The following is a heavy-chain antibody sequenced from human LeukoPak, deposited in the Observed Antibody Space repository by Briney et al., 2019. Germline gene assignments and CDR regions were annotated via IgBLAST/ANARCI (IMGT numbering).Heavy chain of an antibody. J-gene: IGHJ6*04. CDR2: IYHSGRT. V-gene: IGHV4-4*02. CDR3: ARLQDIVVVPAAHDGMDV. D-gene: IGHD2-2*01. Sequence: SETLSLTCAVSGGSISSSNWWSCVRQPPGKGLEWVGIIYHSGRTNYNPSLKSRVTISVDKSKNPFSLKLSSVPAADTAVYYCARLQDIVVVPAAHDGMDVWGKGTTVTVSS. CDR1: GGSISSSNW.